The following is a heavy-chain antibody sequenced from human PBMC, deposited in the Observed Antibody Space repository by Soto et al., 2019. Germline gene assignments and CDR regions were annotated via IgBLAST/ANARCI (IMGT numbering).Heavy chain of an antibody. CDR1: GYTFTSYG. Sequence: ASVKVSCKASGYTFTSYGISWVRQAPGQGLELMGLISAYNGNTNYAQKLQGRVTMTTDTSTSTAYMELRSLRSDDTAVYYCARVKGSGYHNWFDPWGQGTLVTVSS. J-gene: IGHJ5*02. D-gene: IGHD3-22*01. CDR3: ARVKGSGYHNWFDP. V-gene: IGHV1-18*01. CDR2: ISAYNGNT.